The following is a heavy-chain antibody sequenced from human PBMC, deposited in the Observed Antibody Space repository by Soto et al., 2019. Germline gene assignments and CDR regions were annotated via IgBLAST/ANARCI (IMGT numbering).Heavy chain of an antibody. CDR3: ARHGHNIYGFDV. CDR1: GGSINSVNW. V-gene: IGHV4-4*02. D-gene: IGHD1-1*01. J-gene: IGHJ6*01. CDR2: MHPGGST. Sequence: QVQPQESGPGLVKPSDTLSLTCAVSGGSINSVNWWSWVRQSPGKGLEWIGEMHPGGSTNYNPSLQSRVTGSMDKSRNQFSLRMSSVTAADTAVYFCARHGHNIYGFDVWGRGTTVTVSS.